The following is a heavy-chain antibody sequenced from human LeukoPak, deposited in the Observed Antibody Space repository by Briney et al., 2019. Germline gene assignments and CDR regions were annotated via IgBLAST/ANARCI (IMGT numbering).Heavy chain of an antibody. D-gene: IGHD5-12*01. CDR1: GFTFSSYA. V-gene: IGHV3-30*14. CDR2: ISYDGSNK. CDR3: AVCSLSRLLGFVATTPFFDY. Sequence: PGRSLRLSCAASGFTFSSYAMHWVRQAPGKGLEWVAVISYDGSNKYYADSVKGRFTISRDNSKNTLYLQMNSLRAEDTAVYYCAVCSLSRLLGFVATTPFFDYWGQGTLVTVSS. J-gene: IGHJ4*02.